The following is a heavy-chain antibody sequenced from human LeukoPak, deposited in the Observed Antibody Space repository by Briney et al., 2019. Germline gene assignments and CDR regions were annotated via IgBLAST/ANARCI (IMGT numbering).Heavy chain of an antibody. D-gene: IGHD6-13*01. J-gene: IGHJ4*02. V-gene: IGHV3-21*01. Sequence: PGGSLRLSCAASEFTFSSYSMNWVRQAPGKGLEWVSSISSSSSYIYYADSVKGRFTISRDNAKNSLYLQMNSLRAEDTAVYYCARDLRQQQLVSDYWGQGTLVTVSS. CDR3: ARDLRQQQLVSDY. CDR1: EFTFSSYS. CDR2: ISSSSSYI.